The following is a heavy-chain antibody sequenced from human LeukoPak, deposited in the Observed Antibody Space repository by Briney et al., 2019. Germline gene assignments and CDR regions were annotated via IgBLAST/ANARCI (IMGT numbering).Heavy chain of an antibody. CDR2: IRSKTYAGTT. CDR3: TRDQTPYY. Sequence: GGSLRLSCTTSGFTFSDYAMSWARQAPGKGLEWVAFIRSKTYAGTTEYAASVRGRFTISRDDSKGVAYLQMNSLKTEDTAVYYCTRDQTPYYWGQGTLVTVSS. J-gene: IGHJ4*02. CDR1: GFTFSDYA. V-gene: IGHV3-49*04.